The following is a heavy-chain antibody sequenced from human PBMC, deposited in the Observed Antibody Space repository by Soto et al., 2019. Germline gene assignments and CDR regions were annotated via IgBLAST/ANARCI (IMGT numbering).Heavy chain of an antibody. V-gene: IGHV4-30-4*01. CDR2: IYNSGST. CDR1: GGSISSGGYY. CDR3: ARGPSADKVDY. Sequence: QVQLQESGPGLVEPSQTLSLTCTVSGGSISSGGYYWSWIRQPPGKGLEWVGHIYNSGSTYSNPSLKSRVTISVDPSKNQFSLKLSSVTAADTAVYYCARGPSADKVDYWGQGTLVTVSS. J-gene: IGHJ4*02. D-gene: IGHD3-3*01.